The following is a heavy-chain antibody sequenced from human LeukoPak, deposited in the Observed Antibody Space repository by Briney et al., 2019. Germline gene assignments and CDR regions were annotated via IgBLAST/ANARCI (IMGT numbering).Heavy chain of an antibody. CDR1: GYTFSTYG. CDR3: ARNAGSYFEFAP. Sequence: GPSVKVSCKTSGYTFSTYGLSWVRQAPGQGLEWMGWISGNSGKTHYAQKFQDRVTLTTDTSSTTAFMELRSLRSDDTAMYYCARNAGSYFEFAPWGQGTLVTVSS. V-gene: IGHV1-18*01. J-gene: IGHJ5*02. CDR2: ISGNSGKT. D-gene: IGHD1-26*01.